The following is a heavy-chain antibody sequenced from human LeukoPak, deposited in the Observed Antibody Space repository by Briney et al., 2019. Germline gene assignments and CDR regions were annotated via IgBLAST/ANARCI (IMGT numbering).Heavy chain of an antibody. D-gene: IGHD3-22*01. CDR1: GFTFSSYG. V-gene: IGHV3-30*18. CDR3: AKPYYYDRSGSGVNHFDY. J-gene: IGHJ4*02. Sequence: GGSLRPSCAASGFTFSSYGIHWVRQAPGKGLEWVAVISYDGSRKYYADSVKGRFTISRDNSKNTLYLQMNSLRAEDTAVYYCAKPYYYDRSGSGVNHFDYWGQGTLVTVSS. CDR2: ISYDGSRK.